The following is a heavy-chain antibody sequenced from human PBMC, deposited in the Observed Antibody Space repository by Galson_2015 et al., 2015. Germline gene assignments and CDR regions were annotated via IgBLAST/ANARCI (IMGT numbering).Heavy chain of an antibody. CDR3: SRDRGVVAAGPLNYFDY. V-gene: IGHV4-39*07. J-gene: IGHJ4*02. CDR1: GGSISSSSYY. D-gene: IGHD2-15*01. CDR2: IYYSGST. Sequence: SEPLSLTCTVSGGSISSSSYYWGWIRQPPGKGLEWIGSIYYSGSTYYNPTLKSRVTISVDPSKNQFSLKLSSVTAADTAVYYWSRDRGVVAAGPLNYFDYWGQGTLVTVS.